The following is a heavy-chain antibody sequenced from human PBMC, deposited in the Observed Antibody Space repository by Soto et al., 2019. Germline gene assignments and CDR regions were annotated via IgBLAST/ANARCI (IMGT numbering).Heavy chain of an antibody. CDR1: GGSISRGGYY. CDR2: IYYSGST. D-gene: IGHD2-15*01. V-gene: IGHV4-31*03. J-gene: IGHJ6*02. CDR3: ASGIVVLEADQRRGIYV. Sequence: SGTVSLTCTVSGGSISRGGYYWSWIRQKPGKGLEWIGYIYYSGSTYYNPSLKSRVTISVDTSKNQFSLKLSSVTAADTAVYYCASGIVVLEADQRRGIYVWGQRTTVTGS.